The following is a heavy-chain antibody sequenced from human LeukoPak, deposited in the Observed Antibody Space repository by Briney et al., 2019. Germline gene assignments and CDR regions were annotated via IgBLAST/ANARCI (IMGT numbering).Heavy chain of an antibody. V-gene: IGHV1-8*01. CDR1: GYTFTSYD. D-gene: IGHD3-16*01. CDR2: MNPNSGNT. J-gene: IGHJ4*02. Sequence: ASVKVSCKASGYTFTSYDINWVRQATGQGLEWMGWMNPNSGNTGYAQKFQGRVTMTTDTSTSTAYMELRSLRSDDTAVYYCARGEFTFGGVMWSDYWGQGTLVTVSS. CDR3: ARGEFTFGGVMWSDY.